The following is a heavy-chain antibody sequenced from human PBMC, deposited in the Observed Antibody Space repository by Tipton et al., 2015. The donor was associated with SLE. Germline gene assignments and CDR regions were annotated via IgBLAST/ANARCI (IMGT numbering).Heavy chain of an antibody. CDR1: GYTFTSYG. CDR2: INPDSGGT. CDR3: VRALRGYGGYGPHYFYYSMDV. V-gene: IGHV1-2*02. J-gene: IGHJ6*03. Sequence: QSGPEVKKPGASVKVSCKASGYTFTSYGISWVRQARGQGLEWMAWINPDSGGTQIAQKFQGRVTLTRDTSINTAYMELDSLRSDDSAVYYCVRALRGYGGYGPHYFYYSMDVWGKGTTVTVSS. D-gene: IGHD5-12*01.